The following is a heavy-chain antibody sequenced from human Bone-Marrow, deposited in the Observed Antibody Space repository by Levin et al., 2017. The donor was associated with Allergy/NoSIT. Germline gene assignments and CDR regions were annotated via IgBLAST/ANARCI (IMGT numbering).Heavy chain of an antibody. CDR2: ISWNSGSI. D-gene: IGHD6-13*01. J-gene: IGHJ4*02. CDR1: GFTFDDNA. CDR3: ARDIAAAAGGTLFDY. Sequence: PGGSLRLSCVASGFTFDDNAMHWVRQAPGKGLEWVSGISWNSGSIGYADSVKGRFIISRDNAKKSLYLQMNSLRSEDTALYYCARDIAAAAGGTLFDYWGQGTLVTVSS. V-gene: IGHV3-9*01.